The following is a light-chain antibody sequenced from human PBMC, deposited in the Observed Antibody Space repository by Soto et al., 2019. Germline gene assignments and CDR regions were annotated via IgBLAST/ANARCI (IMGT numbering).Light chain of an antibody. CDR2: AAS. J-gene: IGKJ3*01. CDR1: QIGTINS. Sequence: EVVLTQSPGTLSLSPGERATLSCRASQIGTINSLAWYQQKPGQPPRLLIYAASTRASAIPDRFSGSGSGTDFILTTSRLQPEDFALYYCQQYGDSPFTFGPGTRVDVK. CDR3: QQYGDSPFT. V-gene: IGKV3-20*01.